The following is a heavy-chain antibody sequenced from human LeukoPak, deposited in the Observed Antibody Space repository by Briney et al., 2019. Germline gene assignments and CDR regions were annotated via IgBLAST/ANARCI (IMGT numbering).Heavy chain of an antibody. J-gene: IGHJ3*02. CDR1: GGSFSGYY. CDR2: INHSGST. V-gene: IGHV4-34*01. D-gene: IGHD6-13*01. CDR3: ARGDSRGFDI. Sequence: SETLPLTCAVYGGSFSGYYWSWIRQPPGKGLEWIGEINHSGSTNYNPSLKSRVTISVDTSKNQFSLKLSSVTAADTAVYYCARGDSRGFDIWGQGTMVTVSS.